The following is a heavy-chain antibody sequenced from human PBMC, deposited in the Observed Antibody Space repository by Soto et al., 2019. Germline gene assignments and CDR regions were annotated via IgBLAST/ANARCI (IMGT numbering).Heavy chain of an antibody. D-gene: IGHD6-19*01. J-gene: IGHJ4*02. CDR3: TTEWGQWLAFDY. CDR2: IKSKTDGGTT. Sequence: EVQLVESGGGLVKPGGSLRLSCAASGFTFSNAWMSWVRQAPGKGLEWVGRIKSKTDGGTTDYAAPVKGRFTISRDDSKNTLYLQMNSLNTEDTAVYYCTTEWGQWLAFDYWGQGTLVTVSS. CDR1: GFTFSNAW. V-gene: IGHV3-15*01.